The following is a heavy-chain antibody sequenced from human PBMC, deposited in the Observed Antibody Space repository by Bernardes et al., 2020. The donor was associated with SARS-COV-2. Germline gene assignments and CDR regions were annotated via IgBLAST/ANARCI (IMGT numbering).Heavy chain of an antibody. Sequence: GGSLRLSCAASGFTFSSYWMSWVRQAPGKGLEWVANIKQDGSEKYYVDSVKGRFTISRDNAKNSLYLQMNSLRAEDTAVYYCARDLIAAAGPPPYYYYYYGMDVWGQGTTVTVSS. CDR2: IKQDGSEK. V-gene: IGHV3-7*01. D-gene: IGHD6-13*01. J-gene: IGHJ6*02. CDR1: GFTFSSYW. CDR3: ARDLIAAAGPPPYYYYYYGMDV.